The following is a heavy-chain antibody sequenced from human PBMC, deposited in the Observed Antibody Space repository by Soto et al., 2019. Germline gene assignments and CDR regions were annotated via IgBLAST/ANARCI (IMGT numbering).Heavy chain of an antibody. D-gene: IGHD2-21*02. Sequence: EVQLVESGGGLVQPGGSLRLSCAASGFTFSNYWMDWVRQAPGKGVVWVSRIKRDGSSISYAASVEGRVTISRANAKNTLYLQMNSLRAEDTAVYYCARDGGRGGDLDYWGQGTLATVAS. V-gene: IGHV3-74*01. CDR3: ARDGGRGGDLDY. CDR2: IKRDGSSI. CDR1: GFTFSNYW. J-gene: IGHJ4*02.